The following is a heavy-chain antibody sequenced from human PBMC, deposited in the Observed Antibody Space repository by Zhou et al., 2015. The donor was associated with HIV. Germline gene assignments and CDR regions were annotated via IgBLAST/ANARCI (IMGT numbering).Heavy chain of an antibody. V-gene: IGHV1-69*06. CDR1: GGTFSTYT. CDR2: IIPIFGTA. D-gene: IGHD2-15*01. CDR3: ARDKRDCSGGSCTPSRFDY. Sequence: QVQLVQSGAEVKKPGSSVKVSCKASGGTFSTYTIGWVRQAPGQGLEWMGGIIPIFGTANYAQKFQGRVTITADKSTSTAYMELSSLRSEDTAVYYCARDKRDCSGGSCTPSRFDYWGQGTLVTVSS. J-gene: IGHJ4*02.